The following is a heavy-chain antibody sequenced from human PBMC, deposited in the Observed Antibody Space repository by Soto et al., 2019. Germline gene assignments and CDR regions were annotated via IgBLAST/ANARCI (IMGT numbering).Heavy chain of an antibody. D-gene: IGHD5-18*01. J-gene: IGHJ4*02. V-gene: IGHV4-59*01. CDR2: IYYSGST. CDR1: GGSIGRYY. Sequence: ETXSLTCTVSGGSIGRYYWSWIRQPPGKGLEWIGYIYYSGSTNYNPSLKSRVTISVDTSKNQFSLKLSSVTAADTAVYYCARTLYSYGPRFDYWGQGTLVTVSS. CDR3: ARTLYSYGPRFDY.